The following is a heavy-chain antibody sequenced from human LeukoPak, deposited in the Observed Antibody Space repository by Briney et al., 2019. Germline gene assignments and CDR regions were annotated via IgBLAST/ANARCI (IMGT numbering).Heavy chain of an antibody. V-gene: IGHV4-59*01. CDR3: GSTNYNPSLKSRVTISVDTSQNQFSLKLSSVTAADTAVYYCARDGRGSNGWYKGWFDP. Sequence: SETLSLTCTVSGGSISSYYWSWIPQPPGKGLEWIGDIYYSGSTKYNTSLTSRGTIYVDTTKKHFSLKLSSVTAADTAVYYSGSTNYNPSLKSRVTISVDTSQNQFSLKLSSVTAADTAVYYCARDGRGSNGWYKGWFDPWGEGTLVTVSS. CDR1: GGSISSYY. D-gene: IGHD3-10*01. CDR2: IYYSGST. J-gene: IGHJ5*02.